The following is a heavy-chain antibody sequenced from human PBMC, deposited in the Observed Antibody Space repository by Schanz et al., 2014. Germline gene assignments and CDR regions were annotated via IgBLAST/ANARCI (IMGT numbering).Heavy chain of an antibody. CDR1: GFSFRKSA. V-gene: IGHV3-23*01. CDR3: ARELPSYFDFWNGSQNAFDY. Sequence: EVQLLESGGGLVQPGGSLRLSCAASGFSFRKSAMSWVRQAPGKGLEWVSALTGSGTTTYYADSVKGRFIISRDNSKNNSKNTLYLQMNSLRAEDTAVYYCARELPSYFDFWNGSQNAFDYWGQGTLVNVSS. D-gene: IGHD3-3*01. J-gene: IGHJ4*02. CDR2: LTGSGTTT.